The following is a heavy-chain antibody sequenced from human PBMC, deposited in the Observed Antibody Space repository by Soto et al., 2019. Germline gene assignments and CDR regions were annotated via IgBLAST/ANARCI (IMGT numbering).Heavy chain of an antibody. CDR1: GGTFSSYA. D-gene: IGHD6-13*01. Sequence: SVKVSCKASGGTFSSYAISWVRQAPGQGLEWMGGIIPIFGTANYAQKFQGRVTITADESTSTAYMELSSLRSEDTAVYYCARAGYSSSWYLHYGMDVWGQGTTVTASS. CDR2: IIPIFGTA. CDR3: ARAGYSSSWYLHYGMDV. J-gene: IGHJ6*02. V-gene: IGHV1-69*13.